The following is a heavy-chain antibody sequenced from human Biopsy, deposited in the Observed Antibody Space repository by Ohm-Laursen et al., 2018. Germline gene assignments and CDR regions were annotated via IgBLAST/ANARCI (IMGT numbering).Heavy chain of an antibody. CDR1: GASIGSNDYY. CDR3: ARGRSDGPPTF. D-gene: IGHD2-15*01. CDR2: ISYSGGI. J-gene: IGHJ4*02. Sequence: TLSLPCTVSGASIGSNDYYWTWIRQRPGKGLEWAGHISYSGGIYYNPSLKSRLTISVDTSKNQSSLNLNSLTAADTAMYFWARGRSDGPPTFWGPGTLVTVSS. V-gene: IGHV4-31*03.